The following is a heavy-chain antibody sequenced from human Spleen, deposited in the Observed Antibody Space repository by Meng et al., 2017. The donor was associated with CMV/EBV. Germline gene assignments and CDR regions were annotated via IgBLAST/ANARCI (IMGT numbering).Heavy chain of an antibody. V-gene: IGHV1-46*01. CDR3: AREFLFYPLGMDV. CDR2: INPRSGGT. J-gene: IGHJ6*02. CDR1: GYAFTTYY. D-gene: IGHD3-9*01. Sequence: ASVKVSCKASGYAFTTYYIHWVGQAPGQGLEWMGLINPRSGGTSYAQKFQGRITMTRDTSTTTVFMELSSLRSGDTAVYYCAREFLFYPLGMDVWGQGTTVTVSS.